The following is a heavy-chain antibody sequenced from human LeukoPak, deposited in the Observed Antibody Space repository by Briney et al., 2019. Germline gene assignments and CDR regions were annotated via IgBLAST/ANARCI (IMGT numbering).Heavy chain of an antibody. CDR3: AGMKATGTLRGYMDV. D-gene: IGHD1-1*01. V-gene: IGHV4-39*01. CDR1: GGSINTASYY. Sequence: PSETLSLICSVSGGSINTASYYWGWIRQPPGKGLELIGNFYYTGSTFYNSSLQSRVTISVDTSKNQFSLRLTSVTATDTSVYYCAGMKATGTLRGYMDVWGKGTTVTVSS. J-gene: IGHJ6*03. CDR2: FYYTGST.